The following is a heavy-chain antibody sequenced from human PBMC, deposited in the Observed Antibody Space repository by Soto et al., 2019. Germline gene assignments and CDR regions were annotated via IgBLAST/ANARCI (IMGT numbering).Heavy chain of an antibody. CDR1: GYSFSNTW. D-gene: IGHD6-19*01. CDR2: IYPGNSET. CDR3: AKEAGSAYYGMDV. V-gene: IGHV5-51*03. J-gene: IGHJ6*02. Sequence: EVQLVQSGTEVKEPGESLKISCKGSGYSFSNTWINWVRQMPGKGLEWKGIIYPGNSETRYSPSFQGQVTISADKSITTAYLQWSSLKASDTATYYCAKEAGSAYYGMDVWGQWTTVTVSS.